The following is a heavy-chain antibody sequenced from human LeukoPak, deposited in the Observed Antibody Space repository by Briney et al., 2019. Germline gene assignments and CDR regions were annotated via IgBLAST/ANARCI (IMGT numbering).Heavy chain of an antibody. J-gene: IGHJ4*02. Sequence: GGSLRLSCAASGFSFSGSWMHWVRQAPAQGLVWVSRINSDGSTTTYADSVQGRFTISRDNAKNTLYLQMNSLRAEDTAVYYCIRGLDGGSDYWGLGTLVTVTS. CDR3: IRGLDGGSDY. V-gene: IGHV3-74*03. D-gene: IGHD5-24*01. CDR1: GFSFSGSW. CDR2: INSDGSTT.